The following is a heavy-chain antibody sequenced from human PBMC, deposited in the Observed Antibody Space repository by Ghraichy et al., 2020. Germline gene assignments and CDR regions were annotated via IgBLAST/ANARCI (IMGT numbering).Heavy chain of an antibody. CDR1: GGSISSSSYY. D-gene: IGHD4-17*01. Sequence: SETLSLTCTVSGGSISSSSYYWGWIRQPPGKGLEWIGSIYYSGSTYYNPSLKSRVTISVDTSKNQFSLKLSSVTAADTAVYYCAREWAVTTPNWFDPWGQGTLVTVSS. CDR3: AREWAVTTPNWFDP. J-gene: IGHJ5*02. V-gene: IGHV4-39*07. CDR2: IYYSGST.